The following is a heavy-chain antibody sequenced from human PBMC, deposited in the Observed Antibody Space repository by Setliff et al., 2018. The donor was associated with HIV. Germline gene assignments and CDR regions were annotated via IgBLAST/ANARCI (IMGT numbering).Heavy chain of an antibody. V-gene: IGHV4-39*01. Sequence: KPSETLSLTCTVSGGSISSSSYYWGWLRQPPGKGLEWIGSIYYSGSTYYNPSLKSRVTISVDTSKNQFSLKLSSVTAADTAVYYCARLRREEQWLVRGWFDPWGQGTLVTVSS. J-gene: IGHJ5*02. CDR1: GGSISSSSYY. CDR2: IYYSGST. CDR3: ARLRREEQWLVRGWFDP. D-gene: IGHD6-19*01.